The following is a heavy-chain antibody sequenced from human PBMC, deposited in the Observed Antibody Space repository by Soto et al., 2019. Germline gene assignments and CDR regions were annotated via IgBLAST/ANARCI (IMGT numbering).Heavy chain of an antibody. Sequence: QVQLVQSGAEVKKPGSSVKVSCKASGGTFSSYAISWVRQAPGQGLEWMGGIIPIFGTANYAQKFQGRVTITADESTSRAYMELSSPRSEDSAVYYCALDAAVAGICIFDYWGQGTLVTVSS. CDR2: IIPIFGTA. J-gene: IGHJ4*02. D-gene: IGHD6-19*01. V-gene: IGHV1-69*12. CDR1: GGTFSSYA. CDR3: ALDAAVAGICIFDY.